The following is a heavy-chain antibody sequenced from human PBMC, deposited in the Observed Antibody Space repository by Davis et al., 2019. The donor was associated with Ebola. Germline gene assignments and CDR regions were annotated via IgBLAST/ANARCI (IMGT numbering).Heavy chain of an antibody. CDR3: ASQPRLGELWARFSDF. V-gene: IGHV4-39*01. J-gene: IGHJ4*02. Sequence: SETLSLTCTLSGGSISSYNYFWAWLRQSPGQGLEWIGSMFHTGTTFYNPSLKSRVSISVDTSNNQFSLRMRSVTAADTAVYYCASQPRLGELWARFSDFWGQGTLVTVSS. CDR1: GGSISSYNYF. D-gene: IGHD3-10*01. CDR2: MFHTGTT.